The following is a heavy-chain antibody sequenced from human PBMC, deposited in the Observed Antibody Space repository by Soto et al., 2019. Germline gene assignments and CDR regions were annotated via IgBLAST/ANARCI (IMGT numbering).Heavy chain of an antibody. CDR1: GFSFSSYP. J-gene: IGHJ4*02. Sequence: EVQLLESGGGLVQPGGSLRLSCAASGFSFSSYPMSWVRQAPGRGLESVSVIMGSGGRTYYADSVQGRFTISRDYSKSTVFLQMNSLRADDTATYYCAKGGANWYFDYRGQGTMVTVTS. D-gene: IGHD1-1*01. CDR3: AKGGANWYFDY. V-gene: IGHV3-23*01. CDR2: IMGSGGRT.